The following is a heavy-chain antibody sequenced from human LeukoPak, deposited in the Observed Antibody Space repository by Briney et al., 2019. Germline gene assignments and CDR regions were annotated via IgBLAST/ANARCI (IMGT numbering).Heavy chain of an antibody. V-gene: IGHV3-9*01. CDR3: AKDKGWGSSQNFDY. Sequence: GGSLRPSCAASGVTFDEYTMYWVRQTPGKVLDWVSGISWNSGSIGYADSVKGRFTISRDNAKNSLYLQMNSLRAEDTALYYCAKDKGWGSSQNFDYWGQGTLVTVSS. CDR2: ISWNSGSI. J-gene: IGHJ4*02. D-gene: IGHD6-13*01. CDR1: GVTFDEYT.